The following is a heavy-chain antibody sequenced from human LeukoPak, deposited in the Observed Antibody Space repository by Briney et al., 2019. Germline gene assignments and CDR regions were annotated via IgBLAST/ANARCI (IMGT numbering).Heavy chain of an antibody. Sequence: GGSLRLSCAASGFTFSTYTMNWVRQAPGKGLEWVSYITSSSSTIYYADSVKGRFTISRDNARSSLYLQMNSLRAEDTAVYYCARVRGSYSADYWGQGTLVTVSS. CDR3: ARVRGSYSADY. CDR1: GFTFSTYT. V-gene: IGHV3-48*04. J-gene: IGHJ4*02. CDR2: ITSSSSTI. D-gene: IGHD1-26*01.